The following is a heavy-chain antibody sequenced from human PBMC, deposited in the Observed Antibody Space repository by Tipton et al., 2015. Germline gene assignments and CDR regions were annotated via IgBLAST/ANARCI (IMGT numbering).Heavy chain of an antibody. CDR2: FFHSGNT. CDR3: ACHDYDLLTRDYQTVDY. Sequence: TLSLTCDVSGYSISSGYYWSWIRQPPGKGLEWIGSFFHSGNTFHNPSLRSRVTMSPSTSKNQFSLKLTSVTAADTAVYYCACHDYDLLTRDYQTVDYWGQGTRVTVSS. CDR1: GYSISSGYY. V-gene: IGHV4-38-2*01. D-gene: IGHD3-9*01. J-gene: IGHJ4*02.